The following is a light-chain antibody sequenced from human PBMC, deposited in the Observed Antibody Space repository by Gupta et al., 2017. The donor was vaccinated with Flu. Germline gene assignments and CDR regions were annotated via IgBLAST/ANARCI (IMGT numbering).Light chain of an antibody. V-gene: IGKV3-20*01. CDR1: QSLSSSF. Sequence: VLTQSPGTLSLSPGERATLSCRTSQSLSSSFLAWYQQKPGQAPRLLIYGASNRATGIPHRFSGSGSGTDFTLTISRLEPEDFAVYYCQQYGSSGRTFGPGTKVEIK. CDR2: GAS. J-gene: IGKJ1*01. CDR3: QQYGSSGRT.